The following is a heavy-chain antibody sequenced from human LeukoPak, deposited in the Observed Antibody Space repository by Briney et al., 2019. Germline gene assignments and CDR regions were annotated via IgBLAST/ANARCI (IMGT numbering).Heavy chain of an antibody. J-gene: IGHJ4*02. V-gene: IGHV4-59*08. Sequence: SETLSLTCTVSGGSINSYYWSWIRQPPGKGLEWIGYIFYNGIDRYNPALESRVTISVDTSKNHFSLKLSSVTAADTAVYYCARGYDFWSGYYFAFDYWGQGTLVTVSS. CDR2: IFYNGID. CDR3: ARGYDFWSGYYFAFDY. CDR1: GGSINSYY. D-gene: IGHD3-3*01.